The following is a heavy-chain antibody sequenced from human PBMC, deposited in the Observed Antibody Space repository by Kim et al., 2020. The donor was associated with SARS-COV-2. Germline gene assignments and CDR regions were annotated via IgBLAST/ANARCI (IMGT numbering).Heavy chain of an antibody. J-gene: IGHJ6*02. Sequence: SETLSLTCTVSGGSVSSGSYYWSWIRQPPGKGLEWIGYIYYSGSTNYNPSLKSRVTISVDTSKNQFSLKLSSVTAADTAVYYCASWEVGATGPYYYYGMDVWGQGTTVTVSS. CDR2: IYYSGST. V-gene: IGHV4-61*01. CDR1: GGSVSSGSYY. D-gene: IGHD1-26*01. CDR3: ASWEVGATGPYYYYGMDV.